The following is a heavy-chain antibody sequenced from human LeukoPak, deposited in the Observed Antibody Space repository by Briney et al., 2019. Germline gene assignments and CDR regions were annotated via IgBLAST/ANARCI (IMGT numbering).Heavy chain of an antibody. CDR1: GYTFTSYG. Sequence: ASVKVSCKASGYTFTSYGISWVRQAPGQGLEWMGWISAYNGNTNYAQKLQGRVTMTTDTSTSTAYMELRSLRSDDTAVYYCAREYCSSTSCYLSAFDIWGQGTMVTVSS. CDR2: ISAYNGNT. CDR3: AREYCSSTSCYLSAFDI. J-gene: IGHJ3*02. V-gene: IGHV1-18*01. D-gene: IGHD2-2*01.